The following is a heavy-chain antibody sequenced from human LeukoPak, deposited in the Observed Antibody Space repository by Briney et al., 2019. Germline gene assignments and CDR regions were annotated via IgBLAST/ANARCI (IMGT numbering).Heavy chain of an antibody. Sequence: PGRSLRLSCAASGFTFDDYAIHWVRQAPGKGLEWVSGISWNSGSIGYADSVKGRFTISRDNAKNSLYLQMNSLRAEDTALYYCAKDSWAYSSGWPHYFDYWGQGTLVTVSS. V-gene: IGHV3-9*01. CDR1: GFTFDDYA. CDR3: AKDSWAYSSGWPHYFDY. D-gene: IGHD6-19*01. CDR2: ISWNSGSI. J-gene: IGHJ4*02.